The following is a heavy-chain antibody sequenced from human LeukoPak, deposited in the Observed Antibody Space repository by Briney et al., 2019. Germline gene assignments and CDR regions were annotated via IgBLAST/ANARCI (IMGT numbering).Heavy chain of an antibody. Sequence: GGSLRLSCAASGFTFSSYTMHWVRQAPGKGLEWVSVIYSGGSTYYADSVKGRFTISRDNSKNTLYLQMNSLRAEDTAVYYCARLILYNWFDPWGQGTLVTVSS. CDR2: IYSGGST. CDR1: GFTFSSYT. CDR3: ARLILYNWFDP. V-gene: IGHV3-66*01. J-gene: IGHJ5*02.